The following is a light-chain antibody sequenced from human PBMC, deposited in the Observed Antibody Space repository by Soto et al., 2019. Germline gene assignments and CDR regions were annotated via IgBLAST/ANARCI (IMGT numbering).Light chain of an antibody. Sequence: QSVLTQPASVFGSPGQSITISCTRTSSDVGGYNFVSWYQQLPGKAPKLMIYEVTSRPSGVSNRFSGSKSGNTASLTISGLQPEDEAEYYCSSYTTSSTVVFGTGTKGTVL. CDR1: SSDVGGYNF. CDR2: EVT. V-gene: IGLV2-14*03. J-gene: IGLJ1*01. CDR3: SSYTTSSTVV.